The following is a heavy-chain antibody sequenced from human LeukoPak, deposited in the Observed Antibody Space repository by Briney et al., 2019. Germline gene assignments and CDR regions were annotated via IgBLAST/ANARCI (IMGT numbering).Heavy chain of an antibody. CDR3: AGSGSKGYTTAFDI. CDR2: IYSGGST. V-gene: IGHV3-66*01. D-gene: IGHD2-2*02. Sequence: GGSLRLSCAASGFTVSSKYMSWVRQAPGKGLEWVSVIYSGGSTYYADSVKGRFTISRDNSKNTLYLQMNSLRAEDTAVYYCAGSGSKGYTTAFDIWGQGTMVTVSS. J-gene: IGHJ3*02. CDR1: GFTVSSKY.